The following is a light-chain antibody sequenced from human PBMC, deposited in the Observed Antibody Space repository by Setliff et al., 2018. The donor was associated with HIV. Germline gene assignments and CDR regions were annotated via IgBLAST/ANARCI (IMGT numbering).Light chain of an antibody. Sequence: QSVLTQPRSVSGSPGQSVTMPCTGTSSDVGGYNYVSWYQQHPGKAPKLMIYDVSKRPSGVPDRFSGSKSGNTAFLTISGLQGEDEADYYCCSYAGSYTVLFGGGTKGTVL. CDR3: CSYAGSYTVL. V-gene: IGLV2-11*01. J-gene: IGLJ2*01. CDR2: DVS. CDR1: SSDVGGYNY.